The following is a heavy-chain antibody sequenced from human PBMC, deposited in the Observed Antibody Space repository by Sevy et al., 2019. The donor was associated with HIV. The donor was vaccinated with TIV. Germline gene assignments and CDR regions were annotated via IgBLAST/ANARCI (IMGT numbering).Heavy chain of an antibody. J-gene: IGHJ6*02. CDR2: IKQDGSEK. D-gene: IGHD3-3*01. CDR3: GGGVWSGYYKPPYYYGMDV. Sequence: GGSLRLSCAASGFTFSSYWMSWVRQAPGKGLEWVANIKQDGSEKYYVDSGKGRFTISRDNAKNSLYLQMNSLRAEDTAVYYCGGGVWSGYYKPPYYYGMDVWGQGTTVTVSS. V-gene: IGHV3-7*01. CDR1: GFTFSSYW.